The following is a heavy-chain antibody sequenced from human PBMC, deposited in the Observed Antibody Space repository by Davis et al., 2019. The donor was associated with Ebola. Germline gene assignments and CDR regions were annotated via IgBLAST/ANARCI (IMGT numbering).Heavy chain of an antibody. J-gene: IGHJ6*04. CDR3: ARGGWDTAMDLKQGIYYYYYYGMDV. Sequence: GGSLRLSCGASGFTFSSYGMHWVRQAPGKGLEWVSYISSSSSTIYYADSVKGRFTISRDNAKNSLYLQMNSLRDEDTAVYYCARGGWDTAMDLKQGIYYYYYYGMDVWGKGTTVTVSS. D-gene: IGHD5-18*01. CDR1: GFTFSSYG. V-gene: IGHV3-48*02. CDR2: ISSSSSTI.